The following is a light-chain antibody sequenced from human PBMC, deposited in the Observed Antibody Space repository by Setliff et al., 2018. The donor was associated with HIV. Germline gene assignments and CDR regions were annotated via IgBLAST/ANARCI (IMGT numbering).Light chain of an antibody. V-gene: IGLV2-14*01. Sequence: QSALTQPASVSGSPGQSITISCTGTSSDVGGYDYVSWYQQHPGKVPKLMLYEVGNRPSGVSNRFSGSKSGNTASLTISGLQAEDEADYYCCSYTSSTTLVFGTGTKVTVL. CDR3: CSYTSSTTLV. CDR1: SSDVGGYDY. J-gene: IGLJ1*01. CDR2: EVG.